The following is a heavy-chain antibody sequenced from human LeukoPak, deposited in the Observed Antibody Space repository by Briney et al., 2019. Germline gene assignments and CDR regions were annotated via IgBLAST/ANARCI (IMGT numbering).Heavy chain of an antibody. Sequence: ASVKVSCKASNYTFSDYDVTWVRQAPGQGLEWMGWVSKYTGNADYAPKFQGRVSMTTDTSTRTAYMELRSLRPDDTAVYFCARDRGSRNILTDYFDYWGQGTLVTVSS. CDR1: NYTFSDYD. CDR2: VSKYTGNA. J-gene: IGHJ4*02. CDR3: ARDRGSRNILTDYFDY. V-gene: IGHV1-18*01. D-gene: IGHD3-9*01.